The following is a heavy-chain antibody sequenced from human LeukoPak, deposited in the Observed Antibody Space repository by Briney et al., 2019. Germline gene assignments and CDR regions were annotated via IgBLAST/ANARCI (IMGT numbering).Heavy chain of an antibody. CDR3: ARVLGSGTISFDP. J-gene: IGHJ5*02. V-gene: IGHV4-4*07. Sequence: SETLSLTCTVSGASITSYYWSWIRQPAGKGLEWIGRIYASGSTTYNPSLKSRVTISVDTSKNQFSLKLSSVTAADTALYYCARVLGSGTISFDPWGQGTLVTVSS. D-gene: IGHD3-10*01. CDR1: GASITSYY. CDR2: IYASGST.